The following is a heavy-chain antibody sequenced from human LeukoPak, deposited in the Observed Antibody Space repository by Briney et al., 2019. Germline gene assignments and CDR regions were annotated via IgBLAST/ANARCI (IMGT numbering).Heavy chain of an antibody. J-gene: IGHJ4*02. CDR3: ARVYARRYYFDY. V-gene: IGHV1-2*02. CDR2: INPNSGGT. D-gene: IGHD5/OR15-5a*01. CDR1: GYTFTGYY. Sequence: ASVKVSCEASGYTFTGYYMHWVRQAPGQGLEWMGWINPNSGGTNYAQKFQGRVTMTRGTSISTAYMELSRLRSDDTAVYYCARVYARRYYFDYWGQGTLVTVSS.